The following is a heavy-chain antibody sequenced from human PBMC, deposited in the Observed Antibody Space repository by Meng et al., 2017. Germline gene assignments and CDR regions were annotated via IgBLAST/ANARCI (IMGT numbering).Heavy chain of an antibody. D-gene: IGHD6-19*01. Sequence: EGQLWGSGGGLVKPGGSLRLSCAASGFTFSSYSMNWVRQAPGKGLEWVSSISSSSSYIYYADSVKGRFTISRDNAKNSLYLQMNSLRAEDTAVYYCARVLSSSGWSEIDYWGQGTLVTVSS. CDR2: ISSSSSYI. CDR3: ARVLSSSGWSEIDY. V-gene: IGHV3-21*01. J-gene: IGHJ4*02. CDR1: GFTFSSYS.